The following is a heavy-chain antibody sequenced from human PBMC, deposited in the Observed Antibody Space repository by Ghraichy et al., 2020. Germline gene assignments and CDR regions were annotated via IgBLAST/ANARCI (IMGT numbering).Heavy chain of an antibody. Sequence: ASVKVSCKASGYTFTSYDINWVRRATGQGLEWMGWMNPNSGNTGYAQKFQGRVTMTRNTSISTAYMELSSLKSEDTAVYYCARGIRDTTVWDVWGQGTTVTVSS. D-gene: IGHD1-1*01. CDR2: MNPNSGNT. CDR1: GYTFTSYD. J-gene: IGHJ6*02. CDR3: ARGIRDTTVWDV. V-gene: IGHV1-8*01.